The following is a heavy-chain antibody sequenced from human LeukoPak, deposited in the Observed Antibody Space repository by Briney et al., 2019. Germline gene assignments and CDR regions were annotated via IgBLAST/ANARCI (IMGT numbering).Heavy chain of an antibody. D-gene: IGHD2-2*02. J-gene: IGHJ4*02. CDR3: ARSMVTIPIPGGY. Sequence: GGSLRLSCAASGFTFSRYWMHWVRQAPGKGLVWFSRINSDGSSTSYADSVKGRFTISRDNAKNTLYLQMNSLRAEDTAVYYCARSMVTIPIPGGYWGQGTLVTVSS. V-gene: IGHV3-74*01. CDR2: INSDGSST. CDR1: GFTFSRYW.